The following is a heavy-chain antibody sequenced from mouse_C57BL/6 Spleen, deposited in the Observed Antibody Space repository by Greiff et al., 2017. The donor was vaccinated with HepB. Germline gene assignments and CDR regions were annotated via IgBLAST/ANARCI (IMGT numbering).Heavy chain of an antibody. J-gene: IGHJ3*01. V-gene: IGHV1-82*01. CDR1: GYAFSSSW. CDR2: IYPGDGDT. Sequence: VQLQQSGPELVKPGASVKISCKASGYAFSSSWMNWVKQRPGKGLEWIGRIYPGDGDTNYNGKFKGKATLTADKSSSTAYMHLSSLTSEDSAVYFCASTAQATAWFAYWGQGTLVTVSA. CDR3: ASTAQATAWFAY. D-gene: IGHD3-2*02.